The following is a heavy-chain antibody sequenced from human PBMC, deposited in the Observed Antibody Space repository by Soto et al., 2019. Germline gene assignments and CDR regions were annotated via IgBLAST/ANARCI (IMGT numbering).Heavy chain of an antibody. CDR1: GYSLTSYW. Sequence: GESLKISCKGSGYSLTSYWIGWVRQMTGKGLEWMGIIYPGDSDTRYSPSFQGQVTISADKSISTAYLQWSSLKASDTAMYYCARHSYGDYDVYYYYYYMDIWGKGTTVTVSS. CDR3: ARHSYGDYDVYYYYYYMDI. V-gene: IGHV5-51*01. D-gene: IGHD4-17*01. CDR2: IYPGDSDT. J-gene: IGHJ6*03.